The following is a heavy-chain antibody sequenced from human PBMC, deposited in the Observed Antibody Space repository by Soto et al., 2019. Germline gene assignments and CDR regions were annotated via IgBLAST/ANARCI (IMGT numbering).Heavy chain of an antibody. J-gene: IGHJ5*02. CDR3: ANKGGSPLNWFDP. CDR2: INQDGSEK. CDR1: GFTFSSYW. V-gene: IGHV3-7*03. Sequence: GGSLRLSCAASGFTFSSYWMSWVRQAPGKGLEWVANINQDGSEKYYVDSVKGRFTISRDNSKNTLYLQMNSLRAEDTAVYYCANKGGSPLNWFDPWGPGTLVTVSS. D-gene: IGHD2-15*01.